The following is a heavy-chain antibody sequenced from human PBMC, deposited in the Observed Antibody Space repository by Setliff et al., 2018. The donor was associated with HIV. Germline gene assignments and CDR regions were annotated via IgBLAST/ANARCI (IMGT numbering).Heavy chain of an antibody. CDR1: GASFIDYY. J-gene: IGHJ6*03. V-gene: IGHV4-34*01. D-gene: IGHD1-1*01. Sequence: NPSETLSLTCAVYGASFIDYYWSWIRQSPGKGLEWIGEINHSGSTSYNPSLTSRVTMSVDTSKNQFSLRLSSVTAADTAVYYCARTARGYTTIWYRNGLTYYNYMDVWDKGTKVTVSS. CDR2: INHSGST. CDR3: ARTARGYTTIWYRNGLTYYNYMDV.